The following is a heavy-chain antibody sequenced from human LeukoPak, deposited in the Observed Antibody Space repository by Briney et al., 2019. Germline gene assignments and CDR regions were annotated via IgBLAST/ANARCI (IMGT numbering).Heavy chain of an antibody. CDR1: SGSISSYY. CDR3: ARASMVRGGYYYYMDV. D-gene: IGHD3-10*01. Sequence: SETLSLTCTVSSGSISSYYWSWIRQPPGKGLEWIGYIYYSGSTNYNPSLKSRVTISVDTSKNQFSLKLSSVTAADTAVYYCARASMVRGGYYYYMDVWGKGTTVTVSS. J-gene: IGHJ6*03. CDR2: IYYSGST. V-gene: IGHV4-59*01.